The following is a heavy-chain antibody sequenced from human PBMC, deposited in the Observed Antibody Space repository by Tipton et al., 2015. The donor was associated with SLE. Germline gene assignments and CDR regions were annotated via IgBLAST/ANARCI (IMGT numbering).Heavy chain of an antibody. CDR2: IRYDGSNK. D-gene: IGHD6-19*01. J-gene: IGHJ3*02. V-gene: IGHV3-30*02. CDR1: RFTFSSYG. CDR3: ARDQGSGWSRDAFDI. Sequence: GSLRLSCAASRFTFSSYGMHWVRQAPGKGLEWVAFIRYDGSNKYYADSVKGRFTISRDNSKNTLYLQMNSLRAEDTAVYYCARDQGSGWSRDAFDIWGQGTMVTVSS.